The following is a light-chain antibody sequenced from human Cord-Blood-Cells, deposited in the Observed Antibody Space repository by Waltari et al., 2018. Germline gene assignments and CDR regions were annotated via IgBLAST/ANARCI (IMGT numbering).Light chain of an antibody. Sequence: QSALTQPASASGSPGQSITIPCTGTSSDVGGYNYVSWYQQHPGKAPKLMIYDVSTRPSGVSNRFSGSKSGNTASLTISGLQAEDEADYYCSSYTSSSTVFGGGTKLTVL. V-gene: IGLV2-14*01. CDR1: SSDVGGYNY. CDR2: DVS. CDR3: SSYTSSSTV. J-gene: IGLJ3*02.